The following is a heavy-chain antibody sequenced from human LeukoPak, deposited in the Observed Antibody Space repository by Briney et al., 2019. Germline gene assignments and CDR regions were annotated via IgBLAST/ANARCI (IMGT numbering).Heavy chain of an antibody. CDR1: GFTFSSYA. J-gene: IGHJ4*02. Sequence: GGSLRLSCAASGFTFSSYAMSWVRQAPGKGLEWVSDINGGGGSKYYAASVKGGFTISRNNSKNTLYLQMNSLRAEDTAVYYCAKDATDFHIGLMVYAIGEYYFDYWGQGTLVTVSS. CDR3: AKDATDFHIGLMVYAIGEYYFDY. CDR2: INGGGGSK. V-gene: IGHV3-23*01. D-gene: IGHD2-8*01.